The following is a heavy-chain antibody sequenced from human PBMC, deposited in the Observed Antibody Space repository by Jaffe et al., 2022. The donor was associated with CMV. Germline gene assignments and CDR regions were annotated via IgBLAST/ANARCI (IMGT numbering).Heavy chain of an antibody. D-gene: IGHD5-12*01. CDR3: ARKRGDGYNYAAFDI. V-gene: IGHV3-20*01. CDR1: GFTFDDYG. J-gene: IGHJ3*02. CDR2: INWNGGST. Sequence: EVQLVESGGGVVRPGGSLRLSCAASGFTFDDYGMSWVRQAPGKGLEWVSGINWNGGSTGYADSVKGRFTISRDNAKNSLYLQMNSLRAEDTALYHCARKRGDGYNYAAFDIWGQGTMVTVSS.